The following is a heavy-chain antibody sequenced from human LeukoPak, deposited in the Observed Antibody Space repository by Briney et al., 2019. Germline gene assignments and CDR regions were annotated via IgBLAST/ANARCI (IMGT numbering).Heavy chain of an antibody. Sequence: GGSLRLSCAASGFTFSSYSMNWVRQAPGKGLEWVSSISSSSSYIYYADSVKGRFAISRDNARNSLYLQMNSLRAEDTAVYYCARDGGGWYTIEYFDYWGQGTLVTVSS. V-gene: IGHV3-21*01. CDR3: ARDGGGWYTIEYFDY. J-gene: IGHJ4*02. CDR2: ISSSSSYI. CDR1: GFTFSSYS. D-gene: IGHD6-19*01.